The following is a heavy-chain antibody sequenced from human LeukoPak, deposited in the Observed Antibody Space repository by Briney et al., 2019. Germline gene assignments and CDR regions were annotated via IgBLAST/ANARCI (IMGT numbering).Heavy chain of an antibody. J-gene: IGHJ3*02. CDR2: IYHSGST. CDR1: GGSISSSNW. D-gene: IGHD6-13*01. CDR3: ARIKSSSWYGNAFDI. V-gene: IGHV4-4*02. Sequence: PSETLSLTCAVSGGSISSSNWWSWVRQPPGKGLEWIGEIYHSGSTNYNPSLKSRVTISVDKSKNQFSLKLSSVTAADTAVYYCARIKSSSWYGNAFDIWGQGTMVTVSS.